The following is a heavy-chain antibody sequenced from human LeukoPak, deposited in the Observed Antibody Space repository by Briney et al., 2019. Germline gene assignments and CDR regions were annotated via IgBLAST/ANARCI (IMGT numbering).Heavy chain of an antibody. D-gene: IGHD6-13*01. CDR1: GGSFSGYY. J-gene: IGHJ2*01. Sequence: PSETLSLTCAVYGGSFSGYYWSWIRQPPGKGLEWIGEINHSGSTNYNPSLKSRVTISVDTSKNQFSLKLSSVTAADTAVYYCARGLGQQLRYFDLWGRGTLVTVSS. CDR2: INHSGST. V-gene: IGHV4-34*01. CDR3: ARGLGQQLRYFDL.